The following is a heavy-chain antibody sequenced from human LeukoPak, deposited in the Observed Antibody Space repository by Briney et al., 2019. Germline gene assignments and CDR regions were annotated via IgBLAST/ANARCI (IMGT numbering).Heavy chain of an antibody. Sequence: GGSLRLSCAASGFTFSSYWMSWVRQAPGKGLEWVANIKQDGSEKYYVDSVKGRFTISRDNAKTSLYLQMTSLRAEDTAVYYCARDDCSSISCYHNWFDPWGQGTLVTVSS. J-gene: IGHJ5*02. D-gene: IGHD2-2*01. CDR2: IKQDGSEK. V-gene: IGHV3-7*01. CDR1: GFTFSSYW. CDR3: ARDDCSSISCYHNWFDP.